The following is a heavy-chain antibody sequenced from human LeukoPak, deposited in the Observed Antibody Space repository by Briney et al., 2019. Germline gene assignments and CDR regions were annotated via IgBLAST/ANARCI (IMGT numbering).Heavy chain of an antibody. CDR1: GFSFSSNW. J-gene: IGHJ4*02. D-gene: IGHD3-9*01. V-gene: IGHV3-7*01. Sequence: GGSLRLSCAASGFSFSSNWMTWVRQAPGKGLEWVGNINPDGSEKFYVDSVRGRFTISRDNSRNTLYLQMNSLRAEDTAVYYCARVVLRYFDWSNDYWGQGTLVTVSS. CDR3: ARVVLRYFDWSNDY. CDR2: INPDGSEK.